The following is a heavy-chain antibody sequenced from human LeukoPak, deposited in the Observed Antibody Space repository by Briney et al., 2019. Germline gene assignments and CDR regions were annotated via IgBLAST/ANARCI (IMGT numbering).Heavy chain of an antibody. V-gene: IGHV3-23*01. Sequence: PGGSLRLSCAASGFTFSSYAMSWVRQAPGKGLEWVSAISGSGGSTYYADSVKGRFTISRDNSKNTLYLQMNSLRAEDTAVYYCAKMSGYASRYYYYGMDVWGQGPTVTVSS. CDR2: ISGSGGST. CDR3: AKMSGYASRYYYYGMDV. D-gene: IGHD5-12*01. J-gene: IGHJ6*02. CDR1: GFTFSSYA.